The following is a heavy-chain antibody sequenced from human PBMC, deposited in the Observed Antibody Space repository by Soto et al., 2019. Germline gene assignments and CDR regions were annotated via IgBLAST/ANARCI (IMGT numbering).Heavy chain of an antibody. CDR2: INQDGSEK. J-gene: IGHJ4*02. CDR1: GFTLSSYW. CDR3: SRSLDY. Sequence: GGSLRLSCAASGFTLSSYWMDWVRQAPGKGLEWVANINQDGSEKNYVDSVKGRFTISRDNAKNSLYLQMSSLTAEDSALYYCSRSLDYWGQGTLVTVSS. V-gene: IGHV3-7*01.